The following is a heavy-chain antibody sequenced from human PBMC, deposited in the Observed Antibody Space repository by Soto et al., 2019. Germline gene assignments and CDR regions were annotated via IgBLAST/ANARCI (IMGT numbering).Heavy chain of an antibody. CDR3: ARDLGYNWKNIYYYYGMDV. D-gene: IGHD1-20*01. CDR1: GGTFSSYA. V-gene: IGHV1-69*13. Sequence: GASVKVSCKASGGTFSSYAISWVRQAPGQGLEWMGGIIPIFGTANYAQKFQGRVTITADESTSTAYMELSSLRSEDTAVYYCARDLGYNWKNIYYYYGMDVWGQGTTVTAP. CDR2: IIPIFGTA. J-gene: IGHJ6*02.